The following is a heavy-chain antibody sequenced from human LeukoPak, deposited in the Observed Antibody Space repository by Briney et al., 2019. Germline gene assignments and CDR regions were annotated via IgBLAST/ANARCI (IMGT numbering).Heavy chain of an antibody. Sequence: GASVKVSCKASGYTFTGYYMHWVRQAPGQGLEWMGRINPNSGGTNYAQKFQGGVTMTRDTSASTAFMELSSLTSEDTAAYYCARESNYYCFDFWGQGTLVTIS. V-gene: IGHV1-2*06. D-gene: IGHD4/OR15-4a*01. CDR3: ARESNYYCFDF. CDR2: INPNSGGT. J-gene: IGHJ4*02. CDR1: GYTFTGYY.